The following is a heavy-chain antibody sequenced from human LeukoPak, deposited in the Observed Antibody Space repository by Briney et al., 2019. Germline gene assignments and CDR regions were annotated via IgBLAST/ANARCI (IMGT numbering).Heavy chain of an antibody. Sequence: ASVKVSCKASGYTFTGYYLHWVRQAPGQGLEWMGRINPNSGGTNYAQKFQGRVTMTRDTSISTAYMELSRLRSDDTAVYYCATLYSYGYFDYWGQGTLVTVSS. J-gene: IGHJ4*02. D-gene: IGHD5-18*01. CDR1: GYTFTGYY. CDR3: ATLYSYGYFDY. CDR2: INPNSGGT. V-gene: IGHV1-2*06.